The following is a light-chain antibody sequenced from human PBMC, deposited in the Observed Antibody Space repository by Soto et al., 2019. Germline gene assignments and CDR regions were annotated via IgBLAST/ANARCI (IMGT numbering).Light chain of an antibody. CDR3: QQYNNWPPT. J-gene: IGKJ1*01. V-gene: IGKV3-15*01. CDR2: AAS. Sequence: EIVMTQSPATLSVSPGERATLSCRASQIVSNNLAWYQQKPGQAPRLLINAASTRATGIPARFSGSGSGTEFTLTISSLQSEDFAVYYCQQYNNWPPTFGQGAKVEIK. CDR1: QIVSNN.